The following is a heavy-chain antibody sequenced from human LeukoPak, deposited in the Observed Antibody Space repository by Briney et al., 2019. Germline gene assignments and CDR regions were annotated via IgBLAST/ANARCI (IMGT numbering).Heavy chain of an antibody. CDR2: IKQDGSEK. CDR3: ARDPSVDSSGYRDAFDI. J-gene: IGHJ3*02. Sequence: PGGSLRLSCAASGFTFSSYWMSWVRQAPGKGLEWVANIKQDGSEKYYVDSVKGRFTISRDNAKNSLYLQMNSLRAEDTAVYYCARDPSVDSSGYRDAFDIWGQGTMVTVSS. V-gene: IGHV3-7*01. D-gene: IGHD3-22*01. CDR1: GFTFSSYW.